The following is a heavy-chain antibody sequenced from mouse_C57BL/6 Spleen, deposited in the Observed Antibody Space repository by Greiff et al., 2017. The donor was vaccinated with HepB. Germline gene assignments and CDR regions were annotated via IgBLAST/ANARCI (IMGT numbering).Heavy chain of an antibody. CDR3: ARGDYDYERFAY. V-gene: IGHV1-7*01. CDR2: INPSSGYT. CDR1: GYTFTSYW. J-gene: IGHJ3*01. Sequence: QVHVKQSGAELAKPGASVKLSCKASGYTFTSYWMHWVKQRPGQGLEWIGYINPSSGYTKYNQKFKDKATLTADKSSSTAYMQLSSLTYEDSAVYYCARGDYDYERFAYWGQGTLVTVSA. D-gene: IGHD2-4*01.